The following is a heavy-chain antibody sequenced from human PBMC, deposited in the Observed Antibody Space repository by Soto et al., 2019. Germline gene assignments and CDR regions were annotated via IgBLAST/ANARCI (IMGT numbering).Heavy chain of an antibody. CDR3: ASRIFGVEY. CDR1: GFTFSAYA. D-gene: IGHD3-3*01. J-gene: IGHJ4*02. CDR2: ISGTSPST. Sequence: EVQLLESGGGLVQPGGSLRLSCAASGFTFSAYALRWVRQAPGKGLEWVSAISGTSPSTYYADSVQGRFTISRDSSRKTLFLQMNTLRAEDTAVYFCASRIFGVEYWGQGTQVTVSS. V-gene: IGHV3-23*01.